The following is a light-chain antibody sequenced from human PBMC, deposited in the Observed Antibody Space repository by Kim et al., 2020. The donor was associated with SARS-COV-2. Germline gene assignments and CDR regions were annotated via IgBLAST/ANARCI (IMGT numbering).Light chain of an antibody. CDR3: CSYAGVYTYV. Sequence: GQSVTISCTGTNSDVGAYNYVSFYQHHPGKAPKLIIYDVTKRPSGVPARFSGSKSGNTASLTISGLQAEDEADYYCCSYAGVYTYVFGTGTKVTVL. CDR2: DVT. J-gene: IGLJ1*01. CDR1: NSDVGAYNY. V-gene: IGLV2-11*01.